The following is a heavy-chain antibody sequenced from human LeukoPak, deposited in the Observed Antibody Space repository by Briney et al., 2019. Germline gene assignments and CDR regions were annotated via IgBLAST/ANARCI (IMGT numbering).Heavy chain of an antibody. Sequence: GGSLRLSCAASGLIFSDYWMSWVRQAPGKGLEWVAHIKQDGSEKYYVDSVKGRFTISRDNAKNSLYLQMSSLRAEDTAVYFCASGNYFDYWGQGTLVAVSS. CDR3: ASGNYFDY. CDR1: GLIFSDYW. V-gene: IGHV3-7*01. CDR2: IKQDGSEK. J-gene: IGHJ4*02.